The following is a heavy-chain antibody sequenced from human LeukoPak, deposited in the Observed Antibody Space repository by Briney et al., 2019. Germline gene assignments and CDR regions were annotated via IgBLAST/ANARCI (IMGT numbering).Heavy chain of an antibody. CDR1: GFTFSSYE. D-gene: IGHD5-18*01. V-gene: IGHV3-48*03. CDR2: ISSSGSTI. Sequence: GGSLRLSCAASGFTFSSYEMNWVRQAPGKGLEGFSYISSSGSTIYYADSVKGRFTISRDNAKNSLYLQMNSLRAEDTAVYYCARGDTAMVTPDYWGQGTLVTVSS. CDR3: ARGDTAMVTPDY. J-gene: IGHJ4*02.